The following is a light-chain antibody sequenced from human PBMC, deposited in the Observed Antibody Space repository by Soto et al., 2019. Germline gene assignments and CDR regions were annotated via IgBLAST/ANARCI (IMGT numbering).Light chain of an antibody. J-gene: IGKJ2*01. CDR2: DAS. V-gene: IGKV3-15*01. CDR3: QQTYISPYT. CDR1: QSVSRN. Sequence: EVVLTQSPATLSVSSGERATLSCRASQSVSRNLAWYQQKPGQAPRLLIYDASTRATGIPARFSGSGSGTEFTLTISSLQSEDFAVYHCQQTYISPYTFGQGTKLESK.